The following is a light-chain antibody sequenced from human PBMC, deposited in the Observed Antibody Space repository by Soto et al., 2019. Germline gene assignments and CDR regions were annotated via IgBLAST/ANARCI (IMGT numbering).Light chain of an antibody. CDR2: DAS. J-gene: IGKJ3*01. CDR1: ESVSSN. CDR3: QQYGSSSLT. V-gene: IGKV3-20*01. Sequence: EVVMTQSPATLSVSPGERATLSCRASESVSSNLAWYQQRPGQAPRLLIYDASSRATGIPDRFSGGGSGTDFTLTISRLEPEDFALYYCQQYGSSSLTFGPGTKVDIK.